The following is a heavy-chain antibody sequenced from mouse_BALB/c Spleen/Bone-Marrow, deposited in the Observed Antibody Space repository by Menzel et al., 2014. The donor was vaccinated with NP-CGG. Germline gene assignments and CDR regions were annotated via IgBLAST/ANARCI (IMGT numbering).Heavy chain of an antibody. CDR1: GYTFTSYW. D-gene: IGHD1-2*01. CDR2: IYPGDGVT. V-gene: IGHV1-87*01. J-gene: IGHJ3*01. CDR3: ARGDTATWFAY. Sequence: VKLVESGAELARPGASVKLSCKASGYTFTSYWMQWVKQRPGQGLEWIGAIYPGDGVTRYTQKFKGKATLTADKSSSTAYMQFSSLASEDSAVYYCARGDTATWFAYWGQGTLVTVSA.